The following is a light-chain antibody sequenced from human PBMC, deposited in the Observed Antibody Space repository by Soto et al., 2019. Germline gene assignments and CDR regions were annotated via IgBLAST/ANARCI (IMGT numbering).Light chain of an antibody. CDR2: DAS. CDR1: QSVSSY. CDR3: QQRSNWPT. Sequence: EIVLTQSPATLSLSPGERATDSCRASQSVSSYLAWYQQKPGQAPRLLIYDASNRATGIPARFSGSGSGTDFTLTISSLEPEDFAVYYCQQRSNWPTFGQGTKVEIK. J-gene: IGKJ1*01. V-gene: IGKV3-11*01.